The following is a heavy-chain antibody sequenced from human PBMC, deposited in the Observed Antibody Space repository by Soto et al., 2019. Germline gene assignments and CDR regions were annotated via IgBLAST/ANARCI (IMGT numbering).Heavy chain of an antibody. V-gene: IGHV1-2*02. CDR2: INHKSGDT. D-gene: IGHD1-7*01. J-gene: IGHJ4*02. CDR3: ARVPGHKNSRGDF. CDR1: GYTFTHYF. Sequence: QVRLMQSGPEVRRPGASVTVSCKASGYTFTHYFIHWVRRAPGQGLEWMGYINHKSGDTHYSQTFRGRVSMTRDTSTDTANMGLSSLKSDDTAVYFCARVPGHKNSRGDFWGQGTPITVSS.